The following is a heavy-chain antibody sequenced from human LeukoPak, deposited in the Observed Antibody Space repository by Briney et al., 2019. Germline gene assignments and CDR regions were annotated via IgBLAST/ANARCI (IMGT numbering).Heavy chain of an antibody. Sequence: GASVKVSCKASGYTFTGYYTHWVRQAPGQGLEWMGWINPNSGGTNYAQKFQGWVTMTRDTSISTAYMELSRLRSDDTAVYYCARDVDIVATSVPHLGWFDPWGQGTLVTVSS. J-gene: IGHJ5*02. CDR1: GYTFTGYY. CDR2: INPNSGGT. CDR3: ARDVDIVATSVPHLGWFDP. V-gene: IGHV1-2*04. D-gene: IGHD5-12*01.